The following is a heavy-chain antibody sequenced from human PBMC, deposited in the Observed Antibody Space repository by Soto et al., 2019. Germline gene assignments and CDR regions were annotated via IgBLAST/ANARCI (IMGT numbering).Heavy chain of an antibody. Sequence: PGGSLRLSCVGSGFTFSSNWMTWVRQAPGKGLEWVGNIRQDGSEKNYVDSVKGRFTISRDNAKNSLYLQMNSLRAEDTAVYYCARDQEAAAGLYGMDVWGQGTTVTVSS. J-gene: IGHJ6*02. CDR1: GFTFSSNW. CDR3: ARDQEAAAGLYGMDV. CDR2: IRQDGSEK. V-gene: IGHV3-7*01. D-gene: IGHD6-13*01.